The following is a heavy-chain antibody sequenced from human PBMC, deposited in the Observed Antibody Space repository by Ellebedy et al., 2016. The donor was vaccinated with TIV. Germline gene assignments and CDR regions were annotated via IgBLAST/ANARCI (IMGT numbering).Heavy chain of an antibody. J-gene: IGHJ4*02. D-gene: IGHD5-18*01. V-gene: IGHV1-18*01. CDR1: GYTFTSYG. CDR2: ISAYNGNT. Sequence: ASVKVSCKASGYTFTSYGISWVRQAPGQGLEWMGWISAYNGNTNYAQKFQGRVTMTRDTFTSTVYMELSSLISEDTAVYYCARETAMVRYYFDYWGQGTLVTVSP. CDR3: ARETAMVRYYFDY.